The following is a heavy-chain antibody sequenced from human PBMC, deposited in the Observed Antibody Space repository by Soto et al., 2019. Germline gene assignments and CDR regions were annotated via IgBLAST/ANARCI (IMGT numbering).Heavy chain of an antibody. CDR1: GGSISSGGYY. J-gene: IGHJ6*02. CDR3: ARSNYSSSWYGGGYYYYGMDV. CDR2: IYYSGST. D-gene: IGHD6-13*01. Sequence: SETLSLTCTVSGGSISSGGYYWSWIRQHPGKGLEWIGYIYYSGSTYYNPSLKSRVTISVDTSKNQFSLKLSSVTAADTAVYYCARSNYSSSWYGGGYYYYGMDVWGQGTTVTVSS. V-gene: IGHV4-31*03.